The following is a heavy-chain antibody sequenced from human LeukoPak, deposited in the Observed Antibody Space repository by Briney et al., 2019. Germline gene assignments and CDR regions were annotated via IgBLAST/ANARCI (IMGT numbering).Heavy chain of an antibody. CDR2: IGTVGDT. CDR3: TREGRSSNWADWYFDL. V-gene: IGHV3-13*01. J-gene: IGHJ2*01. Sequence: GGSLRLSCAASGFSFRTSDMHWVRQAPGKGLEWVSAIGTVGDTYYPGSVKGRFTISSDDAKNSLYLQMDNLRAGDTAIYYCTREGRSSNWADWYFDLWGRGTLVTVSS. CDR1: GFSFRTSD. D-gene: IGHD6-13*01.